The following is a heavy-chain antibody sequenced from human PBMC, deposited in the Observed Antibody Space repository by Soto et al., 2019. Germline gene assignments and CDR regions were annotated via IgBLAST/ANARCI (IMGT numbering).Heavy chain of an antibody. Sequence: GGSLRLSCAASGFTFSDYYMSWIRQAPGKGLEWVSYISSSSSYTNYADSVKGRFTISRDNAKNSLYLQMNSLRAEDTAVYYCARERCSGGSCYIPPFLGYGMDVWGQGTTVTVSS. J-gene: IGHJ6*02. CDR3: ARERCSGGSCYIPPFLGYGMDV. CDR1: GFTFSDYY. V-gene: IGHV3-11*05. CDR2: ISSSSSYT. D-gene: IGHD2-15*01.